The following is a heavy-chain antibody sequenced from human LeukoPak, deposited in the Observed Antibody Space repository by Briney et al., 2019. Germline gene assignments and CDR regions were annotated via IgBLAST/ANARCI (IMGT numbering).Heavy chain of an antibody. CDR1: GGTFSSYA. D-gene: IGHD2-2*01. J-gene: IGHJ4*02. CDR2: IIPIFGTA. V-gene: IGHV1-69*05. Sequence: GASVKVSCKASGGTFSSYAISWVRQAPGQGLEWMGGIIPIFGTANYAQKFQGRVTITTDESTSTAYMELSSLRSEDTAVYYCASCSSTSCYPPRFDYWGQGTLVTVSS. CDR3: ASCSSTSCYPPRFDY.